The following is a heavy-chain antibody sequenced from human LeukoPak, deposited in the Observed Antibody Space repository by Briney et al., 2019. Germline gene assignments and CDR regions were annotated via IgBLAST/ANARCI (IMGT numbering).Heavy chain of an antibody. CDR3: AKDEGGYDILTGYNAFDI. CDR2: ISSSGSTI. Sequence: GGSLRLSCAASGFTFSDYYMSWIRQAPGKGLEWVSYISSSGSTIYYADSVKGRFTISRDNAKNSLYLQMNSLRAEDTALYYCAKDEGGYDILTGYNAFDIWGQGTMVTVSS. V-gene: IGHV3-11*01. CDR1: GFTFSDYY. J-gene: IGHJ3*02. D-gene: IGHD3-9*01.